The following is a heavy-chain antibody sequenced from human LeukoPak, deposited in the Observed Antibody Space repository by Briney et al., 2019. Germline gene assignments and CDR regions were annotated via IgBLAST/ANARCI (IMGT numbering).Heavy chain of an antibody. CDR3: ARIRDGYNDAYDI. J-gene: IGHJ3*02. CDR1: GYTFTAYY. Sequence: ASVKVSCKASGYTFTAYYIHWVRQAPGQGLEWMGLINPGGDNTDYAQNFQGRVTMTRDTSTSTVYMGLSSLRSEDTAVYYCARIRDGYNDAYDIWGQGTMVTVSS. CDR2: INPGGDNT. D-gene: IGHD5-24*01. V-gene: IGHV1-46*01.